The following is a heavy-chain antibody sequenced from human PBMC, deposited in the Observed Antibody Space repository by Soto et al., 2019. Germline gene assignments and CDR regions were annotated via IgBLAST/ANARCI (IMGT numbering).Heavy chain of an antibody. V-gene: IGHV4-31*03. J-gene: IGHJ5*02. Sequence: QVQLQESGPGLVKPSQTLSLTCTVSGGSISSGGYYWSWIRQHPGKGLEWIGYIYYSKSTYYNPSLKRRVTLALDPSKNQFSLKLTSVTAADPAVYYCARSVFPWGQGTLVTVSS. CDR1: GGSISSGGYY. CDR2: IYYSKST. CDR3: ARSVFP.